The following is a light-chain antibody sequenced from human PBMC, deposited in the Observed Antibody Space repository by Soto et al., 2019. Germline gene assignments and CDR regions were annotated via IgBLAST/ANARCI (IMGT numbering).Light chain of an antibody. CDR1: SSDVGDYSY. CDR2: DVT. CDR3: CSYAGSYTLYV. V-gene: IGLV2-11*01. Sequence: QSVLTQPRSVSGSPGQSVTISCTGTSSDVGDYSYVSWYQQHPGKAPKLIIYDVTKRPSGVPDRFSGSKSGNTASLTISGLQAEDEADYFCCSYAGSYTLYVFGTGTRSPS. J-gene: IGLJ1*01.